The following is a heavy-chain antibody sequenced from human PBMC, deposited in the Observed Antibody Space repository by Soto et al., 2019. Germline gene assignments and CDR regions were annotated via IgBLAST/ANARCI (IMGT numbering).Heavy chain of an antibody. CDR3: AREGSYSAYNFAHGIQLWSFDF. V-gene: IGHV4-4*07. CDR1: GGSINTFY. Sequence: SETLSLTCTVSGGSINTFYWSWVRQPAGKGLEWIGRIFSSGSTSFNPSLESRVAMSVDTSKNHFSLNLSSVTAADMAVYYCAREGSYSAYNFAHGIQLWSFDFWGQGALVT. CDR2: IFSSGST. J-gene: IGHJ4*02. D-gene: IGHD5-12*01.